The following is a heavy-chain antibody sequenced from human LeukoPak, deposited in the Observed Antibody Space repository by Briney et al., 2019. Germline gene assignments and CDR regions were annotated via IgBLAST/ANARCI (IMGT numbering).Heavy chain of an antibody. J-gene: IGHJ4*02. CDR1: GYTFTSYG. V-gene: IGHV1-18*01. CDR3: ARDYDIVATRDLSFDY. Sequence: GASVKVSCTASGYTFTSYGISWVRQAPGQGLEWMAWISAYNGNTNYAQKLQGRVTMTTDTSTSTAYMELRSLRSDDTAVYYCARDYDIVATRDLSFDYWGQGTLVTVSS. D-gene: IGHD5-12*01. CDR2: ISAYNGNT.